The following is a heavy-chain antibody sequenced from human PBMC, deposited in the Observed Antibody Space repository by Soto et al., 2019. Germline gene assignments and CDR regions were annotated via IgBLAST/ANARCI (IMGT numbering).Heavy chain of an antibody. CDR3: ARDRITGTRTYYYYYYGMDV. Sequence: SETLSLTCSVSGGSISSGYWTWIRHPPGKGLEWIGYIYFGGSTNYNPSLKSRVTISVDTSKNQFSLKLSSVTAADTAVYYCARDRITGTRTYYYYYYGMDVWGQGTTVTVSS. CDR2: IYFGGST. D-gene: IGHD1-7*01. CDR1: GGSISSGY. V-gene: IGHV4-59*01. J-gene: IGHJ6*02.